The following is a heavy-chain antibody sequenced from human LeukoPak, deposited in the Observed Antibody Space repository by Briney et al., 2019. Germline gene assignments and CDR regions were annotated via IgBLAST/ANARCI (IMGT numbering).Heavy chain of an antibody. CDR1: GGSFSGYY. CDR2: INHSGRT. CDR3: ARDSYSRTHDY. V-gene: IGHV4-34*01. Sequence: SSETLSLTCAVYGGSFSGYYWSWIRQPPGKGLEWIGEINHSGRTNSIPSLESRVTLSVDTSKNQFSLNLNSVPAADTAVYYCARDSYSRTHDYWGQGTLVTVSS. J-gene: IGHJ4*02. D-gene: IGHD6-13*01.